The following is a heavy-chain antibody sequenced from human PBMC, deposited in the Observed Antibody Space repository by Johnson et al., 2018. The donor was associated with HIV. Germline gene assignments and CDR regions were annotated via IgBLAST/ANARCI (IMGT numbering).Heavy chain of an antibody. J-gene: IGHJ3*02. Sequence: VQLVESGGGVVRPGGSLRLSCAASGFTFDDYGMSWVRQAPGKGLEWVSGIDWNGGRQGYVDSVKGRFTISRDNAKNSLYMEMNSLRAEDTALYYCARQHYYDSSGRQHDAVDIWGQGTMVTVSS. V-gene: IGHV3-20*04. CDR1: GFTFDDYG. CDR3: ARQHYYDSSGRQHDAVDI. D-gene: IGHD3-22*01. CDR2: IDWNGGRQ.